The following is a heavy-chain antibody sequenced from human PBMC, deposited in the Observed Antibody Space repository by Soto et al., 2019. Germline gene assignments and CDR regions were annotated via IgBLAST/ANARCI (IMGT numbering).Heavy chain of an antibody. V-gene: IGHV4-39*07. Sequence: SETLSLTCTVSGGSISSSSYYWGWIRQPPGKGLEWIGSIYYSGSTYYNPSLKSRVTISVDTSKNQFSLKLSSVTAADTAVYYCAREGKGTGDYGITDYWGQGTLVTVSS. CDR2: IYYSGST. J-gene: IGHJ4*02. D-gene: IGHD1-20*01. CDR3: AREGKGTGDYGITDY. CDR1: GGSISSSSYY.